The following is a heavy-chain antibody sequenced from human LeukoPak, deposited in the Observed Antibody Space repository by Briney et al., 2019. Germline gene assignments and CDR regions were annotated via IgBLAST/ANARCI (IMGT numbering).Heavy chain of an antibody. CDR2: ISAYDGNT. CDR1: GGTFSSYA. V-gene: IGHV1-18*01. D-gene: IGHD2-8*01. Sequence: GASVTVSCKASGGTFSSYAISWVRQAPGQGLEWMGWISAYDGNTNYAQKLQGRVTMTTDTSTSTAYMELRSLRSDDTAVYYCASSNGGLFDPWGQGTLVTVSS. CDR3: ASSNGGLFDP. J-gene: IGHJ5*02.